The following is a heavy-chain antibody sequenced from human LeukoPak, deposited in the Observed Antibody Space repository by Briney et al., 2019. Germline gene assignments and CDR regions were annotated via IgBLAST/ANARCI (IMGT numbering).Heavy chain of an antibody. CDR2: ISAYNGNT. D-gene: IGHD6-13*01. Sequence: GASVKVSCKASGYTFTSYGISWVRQAPGQGLEWMGWISAYNGNTNYAQKLQGRVTMTTDTSTSTAYMELRSLRSDDTAVYYCARAPSSVWQQLVEDYYYYGMDVWGQGTTVTVSS. CDR1: GYTFTSYG. CDR3: ARAPSSVWQQLVEDYYYYGMDV. V-gene: IGHV1-18*01. J-gene: IGHJ6*02.